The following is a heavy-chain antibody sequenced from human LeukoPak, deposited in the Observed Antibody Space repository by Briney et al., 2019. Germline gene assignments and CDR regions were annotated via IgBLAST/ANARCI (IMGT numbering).Heavy chain of an antibody. CDR1: GGSISSSSYY. J-gene: IGHJ4*02. CDR3: ASSSSWSIFDY. CDR2: IYYSGST. D-gene: IGHD6-13*01. Sequence: SETLSLTCTVSGGSISSSSYYWGWIRQPPGKGLEWIGSIYYSGSTYYNPSLKSRVTISVDTSKNQFSLKLSSVTAADTAVYYCASSSSWSIFDYWGQGTLVTVSS. V-gene: IGHV4-39*07.